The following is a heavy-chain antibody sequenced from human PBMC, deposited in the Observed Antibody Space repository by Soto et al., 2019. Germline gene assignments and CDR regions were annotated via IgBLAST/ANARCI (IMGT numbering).Heavy chain of an antibody. Sequence: ASVKVSCKVSGYTLTELSMHWVRQAPGKGLEWMGGFDPEDGETIYAQKFQGRVTMTEDTSTDTAYMELSSLRSEDTAVYYCATGHLYGDYGGNWFDPWGQGTLVTVSS. CDR1: GYTLTELS. J-gene: IGHJ5*02. D-gene: IGHD4-17*01. CDR2: FDPEDGET. V-gene: IGHV1-24*01. CDR3: ATGHLYGDYGGNWFDP.